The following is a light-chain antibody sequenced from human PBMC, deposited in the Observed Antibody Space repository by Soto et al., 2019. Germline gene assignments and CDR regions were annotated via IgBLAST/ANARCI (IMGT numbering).Light chain of an antibody. CDR3: QQYNSYS. V-gene: IGKV1-5*02. CDR1: QSISNG. Sequence: DIQMTQSPSTLPASVGDRVTIICRASQSISNGLAWYQQKPGTASKVLIYHASNLQSGVPSRFSGSGSGTEFTLTISSLQPDDFATYYCQQYNSYSFGQGTKVDIK. J-gene: IGKJ1*01. CDR2: HAS.